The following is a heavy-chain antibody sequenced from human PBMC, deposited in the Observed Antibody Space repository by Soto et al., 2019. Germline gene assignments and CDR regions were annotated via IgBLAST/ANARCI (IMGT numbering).Heavy chain of an antibody. V-gene: IGHV1-69*12. CDR2: IIPIFGTA. CDR1: GGTFSSYA. Sequence: QVQLVQSGAEVKKPGSSVKVSCKASGGTFSSYAISWVRQTPGQGLEWMGGIIPIFGTANYAQKFQGRVTIPAAESTSTAYMELSSLRSEDTAVYYCARHVPAAGYYYGMDVWGQGTTVTVSS. J-gene: IGHJ6*02. D-gene: IGHD2-2*01. CDR3: ARHVPAAGYYYGMDV.